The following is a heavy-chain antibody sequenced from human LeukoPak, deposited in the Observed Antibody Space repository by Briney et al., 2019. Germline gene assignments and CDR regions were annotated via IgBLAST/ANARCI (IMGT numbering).Heavy chain of an antibody. CDR3: ARALWFGELSGYYMDV. D-gene: IGHD3-10*01. J-gene: IGHJ6*03. V-gene: IGHV1-8*01. CDR1: VYTFASYD. Sequence: ASVKVSCKASVYTFASYDINWVRQATGQGLEWWGWMNPNSGKTGYAQKFQGRVTMTRHTSISTAYMQLSSLRSEDTAVYYCARALWFGELSGYYMDVWGKGTTVTISS. CDR2: MNPNSGKT.